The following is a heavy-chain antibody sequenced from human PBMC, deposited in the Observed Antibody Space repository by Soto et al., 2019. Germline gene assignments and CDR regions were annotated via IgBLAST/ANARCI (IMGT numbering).Heavy chain of an antibody. CDR1: GGSISSGDDY. Sequence: SETLSLTCTVSGGSISSGDDYWSWIRQPPGKGLEWIGNIYFSGSTNYNPSLRSRVTISIDKSRNQFSLKLNSVTAADTAVYYCVRAHIVIFGVVLVKGYGLAVWSQGTAVTVSS. CDR3: VRAHIVIFGVVLVKGYGLAV. J-gene: IGHJ6*02. D-gene: IGHD3-3*01. CDR2: IYFSGST. V-gene: IGHV4-30-4*01.